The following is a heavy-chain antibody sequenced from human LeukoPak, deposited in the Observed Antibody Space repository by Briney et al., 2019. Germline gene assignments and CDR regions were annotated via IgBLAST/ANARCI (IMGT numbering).Heavy chain of an antibody. CDR3: AKYSYDSSTYSFDY. CDR1: GFTFSNYA. J-gene: IGHJ4*02. Sequence: PGGSLRLSCAASGFTFSNYAMSWVRQAPGKGLEWVSSIGSGGTTHYADSVKGRFTISRDNSKNTLLLQMNSLRAEDTAVYYFAKYSYDSSTYSFDYWGQGTLVTVSS. D-gene: IGHD3-22*01. V-gene: IGHV3-23*01. CDR2: IGSGGTT.